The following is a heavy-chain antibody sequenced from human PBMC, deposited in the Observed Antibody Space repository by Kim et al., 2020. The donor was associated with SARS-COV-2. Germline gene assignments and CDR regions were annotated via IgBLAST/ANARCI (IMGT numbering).Heavy chain of an antibody. D-gene: IGHD6-6*01. V-gene: IGHV3-30*18. CDR1: GFTFSSYG. J-gene: IGHJ3*02. CDR2: ISYDGSNK. Sequence: GGSLRLSCAASGFTFSSYGMNWVRQAPGKGLEWVADISYDGSNKYYADSVKGRFTISRDNSKNTLYLQMNSLRAEDTAVYYCAKDLPKQLGTNDAFYIWGQGSMVTVSS. CDR3: AKDLPKQLGTNDAFYI.